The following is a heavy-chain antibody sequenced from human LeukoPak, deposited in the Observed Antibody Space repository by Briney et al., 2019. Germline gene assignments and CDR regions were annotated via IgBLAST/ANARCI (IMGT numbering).Heavy chain of an antibody. Sequence: GGSLRLSCAASGFAFTSYTMSWVRQAPGKGLEWVSSIPSSSTSIYYADSLRGRFTVSRDNAKNSLYLQMNSLRAGDTAVYSCVRVEDWGAAGNRMDYWGQGTLVTVSS. J-gene: IGHJ4*02. CDR2: IPSSSTSI. D-gene: IGHD6-13*01. V-gene: IGHV3-21*01. CDR3: VRVEDWGAAGNRMDY. CDR1: GFAFTSYT.